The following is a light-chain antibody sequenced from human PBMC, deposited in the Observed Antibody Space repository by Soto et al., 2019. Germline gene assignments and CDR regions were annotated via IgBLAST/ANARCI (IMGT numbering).Light chain of an antibody. CDR2: KAS. J-gene: IGKJ1*01. V-gene: IGKV1-5*03. Sequence: DIQMTQSPSTLSGSVGYRVTITCRASQTISSWLAWYQQKPGKAPKLLIYKASTLTSGVPSRFSGSGSGPEFTLTISSLQPDDFATDYCQHYNSYSEAVGQGTKVELK. CDR1: QTISSW. CDR3: QHYNSYSEA.